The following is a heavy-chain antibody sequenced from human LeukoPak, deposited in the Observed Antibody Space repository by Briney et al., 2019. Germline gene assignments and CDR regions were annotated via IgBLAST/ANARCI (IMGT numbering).Heavy chain of an antibody. J-gene: IGHJ4*02. D-gene: IGHD2-21*02. Sequence: GGSLRLSCAASRFTFSSYWMNWVRQAPGKGLEWVANIKQDGSEKFYVDSVKGRFTISRDNAKNSLYLQMNSLRAEDTAVYYCAREGVTDFDYWGQGTLVTVPS. V-gene: IGHV3-7*01. CDR3: AREGVTDFDY. CDR2: IKQDGSEK. CDR1: RFTFSSYW.